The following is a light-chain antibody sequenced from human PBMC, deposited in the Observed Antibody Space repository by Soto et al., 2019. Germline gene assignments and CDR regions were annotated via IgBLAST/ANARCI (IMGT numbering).Light chain of an antibody. V-gene: IGKV3-20*01. CDR3: QQYLNSPRT. CDR2: DAS. J-gene: IGKJ1*01. Sequence: VLTQSPGTLSLSPGEGATLSCRASQSVASDLAWYLQKPGQPPRLLIYDASIRATGIPDRISGSGSERDCTPTISRLEPEDAAVYYCQQYLNSPRTFGQGTKLEIK. CDR1: QSVASD.